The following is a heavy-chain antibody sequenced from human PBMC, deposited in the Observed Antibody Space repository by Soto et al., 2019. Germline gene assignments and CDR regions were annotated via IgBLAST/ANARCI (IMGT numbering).Heavy chain of an antibody. V-gene: IGHV1-69*13. D-gene: IGHD6-25*01. CDR3: ARGTSSGPYYYYGMDV. J-gene: IGHJ6*02. CDR1: GGTFSSYA. Sequence: ASVKVSCKASGGTFSSYAISWVRQAPGQGLEWMGGIIPIFGTANYAQKFQGRVTITADESTSTAYMELSSLRSEDTAVYYCARGTSSGPYYYYGMDVWGQGTTVTVSS. CDR2: IIPIFGTA.